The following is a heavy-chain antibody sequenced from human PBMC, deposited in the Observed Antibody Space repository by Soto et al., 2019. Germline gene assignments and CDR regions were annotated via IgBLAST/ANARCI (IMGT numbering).Heavy chain of an antibody. CDR3: ARDVAEFTGFAY. CDR1: GSTFTNSY. D-gene: IGHD3-10*02. CDR2: INPRDSYT. J-gene: IGHJ4*02. V-gene: IGHV1-46*01. Sequence: ASVKVSCKASGSTFTNSYMHWVRQAPGQGLEWMGKINPRDSYTTYAESFQGRVSMTRDTSTSTVYMQMSSLKSEDTAIYYCARDVAEFTGFAYWGQGTLVTSPQ.